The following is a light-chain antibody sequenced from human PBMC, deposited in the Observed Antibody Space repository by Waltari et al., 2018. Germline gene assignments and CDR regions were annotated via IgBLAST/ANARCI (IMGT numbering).Light chain of an antibody. CDR3: SSYAGSDNIYDFHVI. CDR1: ISDAGGYNY. Sequence: QSALTQPPSASGAPGQSVTISCTGTISDAGGYNYVSWYQHHPGKAPKVIIYEVSKRPSGVPDRFSGSKSGNTASLTVSGLQAEDEADYFCSSYAGSDNIYDFHVIFGGGTRLTVL. V-gene: IGLV2-8*01. CDR2: EVS. J-gene: IGLJ2*01.